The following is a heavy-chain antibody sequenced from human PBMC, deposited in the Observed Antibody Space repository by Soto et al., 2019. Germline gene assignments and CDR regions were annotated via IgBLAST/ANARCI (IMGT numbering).Heavy chain of an antibody. CDR1: GVTFSTYA. D-gene: IGHD3-10*01. CDR3: ARNRGSGAPWYFDMDV. Sequence: GGSLRLSCAFSGVTFSTYAMSWVRQATGMGLEWISVVRGSGDATYYAGSVMGRFTISRDNSKNTLNLQLNSLRAEDTAIYYCARNRGSGAPWYFDMDVWGQGTTVTVSS. J-gene: IGHJ6*02. V-gene: IGHV3-23*01. CDR2: VRGSGDAT.